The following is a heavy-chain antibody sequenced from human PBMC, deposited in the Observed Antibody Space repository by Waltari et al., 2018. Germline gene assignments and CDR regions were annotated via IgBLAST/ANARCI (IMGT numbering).Heavy chain of an antibody. V-gene: IGHV6-1*01. CDR3: TRGWLRTGFDY. CDR1: GAGVSNGG. J-gene: IGHJ4*02. D-gene: IGHD5-12*01. Sequence: QVQLQESGPGLVKPSQTLSLTCPISGAGVSNGGWNWIRQSTSRGLEWLGRTDYKAKWNIDYAVTVQSRININADQSKNEVSLQLNCVTPEDTAVYYCTRGWLRTGFDYWGQGISVTVSS. CDR2: TDYKAKWNI.